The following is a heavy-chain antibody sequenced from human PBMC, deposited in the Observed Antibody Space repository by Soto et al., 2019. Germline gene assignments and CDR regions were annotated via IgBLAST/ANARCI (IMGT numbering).Heavy chain of an antibody. D-gene: IGHD3-10*01. CDR1: GGTFSSYA. J-gene: IGHJ4*02. CDR3: ASPYYGSGSYYNWYYFDY. Sequence: GASVKVSCKASGGTFSSYAISWVRQAPGQGLEWMGGIIPIFGTANYAQKFQGRVTITADESTSTAYMELSSLRSEDTAVYYCASPYYGSGSYYNWYYFDYGGKGTLVTVPS. V-gene: IGHV1-69*13. CDR2: IIPIFGTA.